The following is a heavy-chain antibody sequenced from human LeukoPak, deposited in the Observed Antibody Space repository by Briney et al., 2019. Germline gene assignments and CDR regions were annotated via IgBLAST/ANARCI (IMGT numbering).Heavy chain of an antibody. CDR2: INHSGST. CDR3: ARGGFWFGELFNLGWFDP. Sequence: KPSETLSLTCAVYGGSFSGYYWSWIRQPPGKGLEWIGEINHSGSTNYNPSLKSRVTISVDTSKNQFSLKLSSVTAADTAVYYCARGGFWFGELFNLGWFDPWGQGTLVTVSS. J-gene: IGHJ5*02. D-gene: IGHD3-10*01. V-gene: IGHV4-34*01. CDR1: GGSFSGYY.